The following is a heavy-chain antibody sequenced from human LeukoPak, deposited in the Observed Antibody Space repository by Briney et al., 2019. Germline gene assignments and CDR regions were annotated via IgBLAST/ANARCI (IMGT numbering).Heavy chain of an antibody. Sequence: SETQSLTCTVSGGSISSYYWSWIRQPPGKGLEWIGYIYYSGSTNYNPSLKSRVTISVDTSKNQFSLKLSSVTAADTAVYYCARGARGLSHWFDPWGQGTLVTVSS. CDR1: GGSISSYY. CDR2: IYYSGST. D-gene: IGHD3-10*01. V-gene: IGHV4-59*01. J-gene: IGHJ5*02. CDR3: ARGARGLSHWFDP.